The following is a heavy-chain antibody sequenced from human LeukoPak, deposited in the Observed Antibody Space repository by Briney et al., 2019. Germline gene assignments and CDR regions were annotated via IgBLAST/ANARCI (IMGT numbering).Heavy chain of an antibody. D-gene: IGHD3-16*01. CDR3: VRDFNWAFDY. Sequence: SQTLSLTCAISGDSVSSKSVSWSWMRQSPSRGLEYLGRTRYRSTWSTFYSLSVEGRITINADTYRNEVSLRLSSVTPEDTALYYCVRDFNWAFDYWGQGTLEIVSS. CDR1: GDSVSSKSVS. V-gene: IGHV6-1*01. J-gene: IGHJ4*02. CDR2: TRYRSTWST.